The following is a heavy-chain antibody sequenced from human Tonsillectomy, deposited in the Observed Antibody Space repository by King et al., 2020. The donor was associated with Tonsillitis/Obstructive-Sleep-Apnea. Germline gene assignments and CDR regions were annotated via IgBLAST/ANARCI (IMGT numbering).Heavy chain of an antibody. Sequence: VTLKESGPALVKPPQTLTLTCTFSGFSLSTSGMCMSWIRQPPGKALEWLARIDWDDDKYYSTSLKTRLAISKDTSKNQVVLTMTNVDPVDTATYYRARIRDFWSGYDDAFDMWGQGTMVTVSS. CDR3: ARIRDFWSGYDDAFDM. CDR2: IDWDDDK. D-gene: IGHD3-3*01. V-gene: IGHV2-70*11. J-gene: IGHJ3*02. CDR1: GFSLSTSGMC.